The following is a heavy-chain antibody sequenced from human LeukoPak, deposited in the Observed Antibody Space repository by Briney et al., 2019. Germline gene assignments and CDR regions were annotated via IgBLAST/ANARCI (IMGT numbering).Heavy chain of an antibody. Sequence: GGSLRLSCAVSGFTFRNYAIHWVRQAPGKGLEWVAFISYDGSTKYYADSVKGRFTISRDNSQNTLDLQMNSLRAEDTAVYYCXXXXSXXYSTDYWGQGTLVTV. V-gene: IGHV3-30-3*01. CDR2: ISYDGSTK. CDR1: GFTFRNYA. CDR3: XXXXSXXYSTDY. J-gene: IGHJ4*02. D-gene: IGHD1-26*01.